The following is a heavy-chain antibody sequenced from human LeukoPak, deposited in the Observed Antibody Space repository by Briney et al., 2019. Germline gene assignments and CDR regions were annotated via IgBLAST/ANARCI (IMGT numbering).Heavy chain of an antibody. J-gene: IGHJ4*02. Sequence: GGSLRLSCAASGFTFCNYGMTWGRQAPGEGVEGVSGISGSGGTTYDADSVKGRFTVSRDNSKNILYLQMNSLRADDTAVYFCAKTQGYFDYWGQGTLVTVSS. CDR3: AKTQGYFDY. CDR1: GFTFCNYG. V-gene: IGHV3-23*01. CDR2: ISGSGGTT.